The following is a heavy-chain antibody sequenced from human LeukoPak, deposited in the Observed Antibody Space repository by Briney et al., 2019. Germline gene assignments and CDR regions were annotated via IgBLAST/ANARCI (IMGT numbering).Heavy chain of an antibody. V-gene: IGHV3-48*04. J-gene: IGHJ6*02. CDR2: ISSGGIT. CDR3: ARLGRLTNYYYYYGLDV. Sequence: GGSLRLSCVVSEFTLSDYSMNWVRQAPGKRLEWLSYISSGGITDYADSVKGRFTIVRDSANNSLHLHMNSLRVEDTAVYYRARLGRLTNYYYYYGLDVWGQGTTVTVSS. D-gene: IGHD3-10*01. CDR1: EFTLSDYS.